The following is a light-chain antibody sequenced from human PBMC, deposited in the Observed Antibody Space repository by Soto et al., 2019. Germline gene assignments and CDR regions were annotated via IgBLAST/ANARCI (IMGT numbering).Light chain of an antibody. V-gene: IGKV3-20*01. Sequence: EIVLTQSPATLSLSPGDGAVLSCRASQSVTSNYLAWYQQKPGQAPRLLIYDASTRAAGIPDRFSGSGSGTDFTLTISRLEPEDFAVYYCQQFSSYPLTFGGGTKVDIK. J-gene: IGKJ4*01. CDR3: QQFSSYPLT. CDR1: QSVTSNY. CDR2: DAS.